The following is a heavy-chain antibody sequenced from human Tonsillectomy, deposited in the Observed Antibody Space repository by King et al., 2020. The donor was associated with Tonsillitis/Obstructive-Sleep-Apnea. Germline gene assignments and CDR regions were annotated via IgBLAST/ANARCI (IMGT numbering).Heavy chain of an antibody. CDR2: ISGSGGST. V-gene: IGHV3-23*04. CDR1: GFTFSSYA. D-gene: IGHD3-3*01. Sequence: VQLVESGGGLVQPGGSLRLSCAASGFTFSSYAMSWVRKAPGKGLEWVSAISGSGGSTYYADSVKGRFTISRDNSKNTLYLQMNSLRAEDTAVYYCAKEITYYDFWSGYPLGDAFDIWGQGTMVTVSS. J-gene: IGHJ3*02. CDR3: AKEITYYDFWSGYPLGDAFDI.